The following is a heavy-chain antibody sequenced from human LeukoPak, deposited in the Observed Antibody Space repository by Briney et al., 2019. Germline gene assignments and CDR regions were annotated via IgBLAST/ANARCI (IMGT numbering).Heavy chain of an antibody. CDR2: IYYSGST. V-gene: IGHV4-39*07. CDR3: ARAQQGALRFLEWLFETYYFDY. Sequence: PSETLSLTCTVSGGSISSSSYYWGWIRQPPGKGLEWIGSIYYSGSTYYNPSLKSRVTISVDTSKNQFSLKLSSVTAADTAVYYCARAQQGALRFLEWLFETYYFDYWGQGTLVTVSS. CDR1: GGSISSSSYY. J-gene: IGHJ4*02. D-gene: IGHD3-3*01.